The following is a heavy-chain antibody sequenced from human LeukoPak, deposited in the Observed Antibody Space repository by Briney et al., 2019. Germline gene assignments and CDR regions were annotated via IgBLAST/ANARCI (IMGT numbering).Heavy chain of an antibody. J-gene: IGHJ4*02. V-gene: IGHV3-23*01. D-gene: IGHD6-19*01. CDR1: GYTFSNYA. CDR2: ISGSGDST. Sequence: GGSLRLSCAASGYTFSNYAMRWVRQAPGKGLEWVSGISGSGDSTYYADSVKGRFTISRDNSKNTLYLQMNSLRAEDTAVYYCARRSGIAVAGAFDYWGQGTLVTVSS. CDR3: ARRSGIAVAGAFDY.